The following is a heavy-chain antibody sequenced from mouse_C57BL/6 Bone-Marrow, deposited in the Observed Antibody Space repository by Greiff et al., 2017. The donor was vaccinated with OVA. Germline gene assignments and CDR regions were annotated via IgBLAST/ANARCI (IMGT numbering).Heavy chain of an antibody. CDR2: IDPSDSYT. D-gene: IGHD1-1*02. CDR1: GYTFTSYW. V-gene: IGHV1-69*01. CDR3: ARKDYPSYYFDY. Sequence: QVQLQQPGAELVMPGASVKLSCKASGYTFTSYWMHWVKQRPGQGLEWIGEIDPSDSYTNYNQKFKGKSTLTVDKSSSTAYMQLSSLTSEDSAVYYCARKDYPSYYFDYWGQGTTLTVSS. J-gene: IGHJ2*01.